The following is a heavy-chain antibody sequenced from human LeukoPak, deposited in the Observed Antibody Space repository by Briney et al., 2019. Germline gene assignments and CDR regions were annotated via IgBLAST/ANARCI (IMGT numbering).Heavy chain of an antibody. CDR2: ISSSSSTI. Sequence: TXXSYXXNWVRQAPXKGXXXVSYISSSSSTIYYADSGXGRFTISRXNAKNSLYLQMNSLRAEDTAVYYXXXXXXXXXXXXXXXMXVWGKGTTVTVSS. CDR1: TXXSYX. CDR3: XXXXXXXXXXXXXXMXV. V-gene: IGHV3-48*01. J-gene: IGHJ6*04.